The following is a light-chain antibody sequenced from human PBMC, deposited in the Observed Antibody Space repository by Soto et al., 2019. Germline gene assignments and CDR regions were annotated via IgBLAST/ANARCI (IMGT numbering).Light chain of an antibody. Sequence: QSVLTQPPSASGSPGQSVTISCTGTSSDVGGYNYVSWYQQHPGTAPRLIIYEVTNRPSGVSNRFSGSKSGDTASLTISGLQAEDEADYYCTSYASSSTQVFGTGTKLTVL. CDR2: EVT. CDR1: SSDVGGYNY. CDR3: TSYASSSTQV. J-gene: IGLJ1*01. V-gene: IGLV2-14*01.